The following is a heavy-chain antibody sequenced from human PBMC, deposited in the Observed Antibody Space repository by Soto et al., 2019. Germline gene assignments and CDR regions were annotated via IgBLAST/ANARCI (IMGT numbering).Heavy chain of an antibody. D-gene: IGHD3-22*01. CDR2: IIPFFGAA. Sequence: SVKVSCKASGGTFRSFAISWVRQAPGIGLEWMGGIIPFFGAANYAQKLQGRVTITADESTNTAYKELSSLTSEDTAMYYCAKASTYYYDSSGGHSFDGLDVWGQGTTVTVYS. CDR3: AKASTYYYDSSGGHSFDGLDV. J-gene: IGHJ6*02. CDR1: GGTFRSFA. V-gene: IGHV1-69*13.